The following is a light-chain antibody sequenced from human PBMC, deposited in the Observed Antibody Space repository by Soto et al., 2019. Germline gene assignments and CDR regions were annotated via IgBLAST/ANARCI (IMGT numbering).Light chain of an antibody. V-gene: IGKV3-15*01. CDR3: QQYNDWPRT. CDR2: GAS. CDR1: QSVRAS. J-gene: IGKJ1*01. Sequence: IVLTQSPGTLSLSPWERATLSCRASQSVRASIAWYQQKPGQAPRLLIYGASTRDTGIPDRFSGSGSGTEFTLTISSLQSEDFAVYYCQQYNDWPRTFGQGTKVDIK.